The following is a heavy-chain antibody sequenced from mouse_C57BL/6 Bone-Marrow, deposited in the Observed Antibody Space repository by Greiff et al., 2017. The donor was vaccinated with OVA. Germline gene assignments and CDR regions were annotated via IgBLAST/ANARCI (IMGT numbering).Heavy chain of an antibody. V-gene: IGHV5-4*01. Sequence: EVQGVESGGGLVKPGGSLKLSCAASGFTFSSYAMSWVRQTPEKRLEWVATISDGGSYTYYPDNVKGRFTISRDNAKNNLYLQMSHLKSEDTAMYYCAREKYYDSSENYFDYWGQGTTLTVSS. CDR3: AREKYYDSSENYFDY. J-gene: IGHJ2*01. D-gene: IGHD1-1*01. CDR1: GFTFSSYA. CDR2: ISDGGSYT.